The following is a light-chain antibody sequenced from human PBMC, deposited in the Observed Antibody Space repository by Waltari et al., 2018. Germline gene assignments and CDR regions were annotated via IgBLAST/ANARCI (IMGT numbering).Light chain of an antibody. CDR3: QHYVRLPVT. V-gene: IGKV3-20*01. J-gene: IGKJ1*01. Sequence: IVLTQSPGTLSLSPGERATLSCRASQSVSRSLAWYQQKPGQAPKLLIYGASTRATGIPDRFTGSGSGTDFGLTISSLEPEDFAIYFCQHYVRLPVTFGQGTKVEIK. CDR2: GAS. CDR1: QSVSRS.